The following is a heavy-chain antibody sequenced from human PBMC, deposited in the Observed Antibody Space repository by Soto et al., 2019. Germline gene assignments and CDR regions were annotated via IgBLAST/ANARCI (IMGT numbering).Heavy chain of an antibody. V-gene: IGHV3-53*04. CDR1: GSTTIQSY. CDR3: GGPTRDFDY. Sequence: SLRLSCAASGSTTIQSYMGWVRQAPEKGLEWVSVFYSGGTTYYADSVKGRFTISRHSSNNTLYLQMNSLGPEDTAVYYCGGPTRDFDYWGQGTLVTVSS. CDR2: FYSGGTT. J-gene: IGHJ4*02. D-gene: IGHD6-6*01.